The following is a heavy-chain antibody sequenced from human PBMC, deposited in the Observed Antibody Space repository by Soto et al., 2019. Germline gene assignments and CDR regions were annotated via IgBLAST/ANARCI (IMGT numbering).Heavy chain of an antibody. Sequence: GRSLGLSCAASGFTFSSCSMNWVRQAPGKGLEWVSSISSSSSYIYYADSVKGRFTISRDNAKNSLYLQMNSLRAEDTAVYYCARLGGYCSGGSCPYGIDVWGQGTTVTVS. V-gene: IGHV3-21*01. CDR1: GFTFSSCS. CDR3: ARLGGYCSGGSCPYGIDV. D-gene: IGHD2-15*01. CDR2: ISSSSSYI. J-gene: IGHJ6*02.